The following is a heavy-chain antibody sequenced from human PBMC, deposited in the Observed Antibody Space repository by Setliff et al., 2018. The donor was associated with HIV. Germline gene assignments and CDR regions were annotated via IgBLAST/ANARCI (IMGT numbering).Heavy chain of an antibody. Sequence: PSETLSLTCTVSGGSISNYYWSWIRQPAEKGLEWIGRIYSSGRANYNPSLKSRVTMSLDTSKNQFTLYLQMNSLRAEDTATYYCAKEFEDLSGAYWGQGTLVTVSS. CDR2: IYSSGRA. CDR1: GGSISNYY. J-gene: IGHJ4*02. V-gene: IGHV4-4*07. D-gene: IGHD3-10*01. CDR3: AKEFEDLSGAY.